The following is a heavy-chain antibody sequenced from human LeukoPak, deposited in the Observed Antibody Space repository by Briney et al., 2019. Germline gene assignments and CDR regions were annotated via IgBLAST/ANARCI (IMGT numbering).Heavy chain of an antibody. V-gene: IGHV3-30*02. D-gene: IGHD2-15*01. J-gene: IGHJ5*02. CDR1: GFTFTTYG. CDR2: IRFDGTNK. CDR3: AKDRIDLQPPYDP. Sequence: GGSLRLSCAASGFTFTTYGFHWVRQAPGKGLEWVAFIRFDGTNKYYADSVKGRFTISRDNSKNTLYLQMNSLRAEDTAVYYCAKDRIDLQPPYDPWGQGTLVTVSS.